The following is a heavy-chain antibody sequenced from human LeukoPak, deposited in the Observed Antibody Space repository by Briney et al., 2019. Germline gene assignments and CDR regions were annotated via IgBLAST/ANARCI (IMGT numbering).Heavy chain of an antibody. CDR3: ARVWFGELSNDAFDI. V-gene: IGHV1-2*02. J-gene: IGHJ3*02. D-gene: IGHD3-10*01. CDR2: INPNSGGT. CDR1: GYTFTGYY. Sequence: ASVKVSCKASGYTFTGYYMHWVRQAPGQGLEWMGWINPNSGGTNYAQKFQGRVTMTRDTSISTAYMELSGLRSDDTAVYYCARVWFGELSNDAFDIWGQGTMVTVSS.